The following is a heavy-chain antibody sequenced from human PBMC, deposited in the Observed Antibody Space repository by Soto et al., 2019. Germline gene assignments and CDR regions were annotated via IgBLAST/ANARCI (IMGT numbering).Heavy chain of an antibody. CDR2: ISSSSSTI. CDR3: ARETTVTTTATATGYYYGMDV. V-gene: IGHV3-48*02. CDR1: GFTFSSYS. D-gene: IGHD4-17*01. Sequence: EVQLVESGGGLVQPGGSLRLSCAASGFTFSSYSMNWVRQAPGKGLEWVSYISSSSSTIYYADSVKGRFTISRDNAKNSLYLQMNSLRDEDTAGYYCARETTVTTTATATGYYYGMDVWGQGTTVTVSS. J-gene: IGHJ6*02.